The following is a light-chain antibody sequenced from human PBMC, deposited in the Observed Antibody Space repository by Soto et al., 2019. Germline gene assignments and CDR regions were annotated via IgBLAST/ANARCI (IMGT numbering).Light chain of an antibody. Sequence: QSVLTQPRSVSGSPGQSVTISCSGTSSDLGTYDHVYWYQHHPHTAPKLLIYDVGQRPSGVPDRFSGSKSGNTASLTIPGLQAEDEADYYCSSYTPSYPVFGGGTKLTVL. CDR2: DVG. CDR3: SSYTPSYPV. CDR1: SSDLGTYDH. V-gene: IGLV2-11*01. J-gene: IGLJ2*01.